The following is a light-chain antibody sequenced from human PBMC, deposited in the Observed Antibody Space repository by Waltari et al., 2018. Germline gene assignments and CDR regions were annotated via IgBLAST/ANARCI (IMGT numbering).Light chain of an antibody. V-gene: IGKV1-8*01. J-gene: IGKJ3*01. CDR3: QQYYGYPLT. Sequence: AIQITQSPSSLSASTGDKVTITGRASQGISNYLAWYQQKPGKAPTLLIYDASTLQRGVPSRFSRSGSGTDFPLTISCLQSEDFATFYCQQYYGYPLTFGPGTKVDVK. CDR1: QGISNY. CDR2: DAS.